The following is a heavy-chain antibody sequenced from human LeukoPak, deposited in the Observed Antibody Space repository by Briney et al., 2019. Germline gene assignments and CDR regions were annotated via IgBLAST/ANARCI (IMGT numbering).Heavy chain of an antibody. J-gene: IGHJ4*02. Sequence: ASVKVSCKASGYTFTNYDINWVRQATGQGLEWMGRMSPDSGNTGYAQNFQGRITLTRDTSISTAYMELSSLRSEDTAVYYCARNLYNTGDLESWGQGTLVTVSS. CDR3: ARNLYNTGDLES. CDR1: GYTFTNYD. D-gene: IGHD1-14*01. V-gene: IGHV1-8*01. CDR2: MSPDSGNT.